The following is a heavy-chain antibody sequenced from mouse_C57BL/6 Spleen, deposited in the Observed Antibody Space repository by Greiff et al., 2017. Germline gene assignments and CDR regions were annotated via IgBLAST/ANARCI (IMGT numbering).Heavy chain of an antibody. V-gene: IGHV14-2*01. CDR3: ARRYSWYYFDY. CDR2: IDPEDGET. J-gene: IGHJ2*01. D-gene: IGHD2-12*01. CDR1: GFNIKDYY. Sequence: VQLQQSGAELAKPGASVKLSCTASGFNIKDYYMHWVKQRTEQGLEWSGRIDPEDGETTYAPKFQGKATITADTSSNTAYLPLSSLTSEDTAVYYCARRYSWYYFDYWGQGTTLTVSS.